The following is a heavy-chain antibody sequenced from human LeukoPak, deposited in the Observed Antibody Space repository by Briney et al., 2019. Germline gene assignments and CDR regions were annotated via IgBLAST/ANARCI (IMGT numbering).Heavy chain of an antibody. D-gene: IGHD6-6*01. CDR3: AKVIPLTSSSSRGTIDY. CDR2: ISGSGGST. CDR1: GFTFSSYA. Sequence: PGGSLRLSCAASGFTFSSYAMSWVRQAPGKGLEWVSAISGSGGSTYYADSVKGRFTISRDNSKNTLYLQMNSLRAEDTAVYYCAKVIPLTSSSSRGTIDYWGQGTLVTVSS. J-gene: IGHJ4*02. V-gene: IGHV3-23*01.